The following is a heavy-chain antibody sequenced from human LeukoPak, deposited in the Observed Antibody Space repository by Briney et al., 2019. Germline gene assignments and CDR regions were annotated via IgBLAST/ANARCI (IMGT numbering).Heavy chain of an antibody. CDR1: GFTFSSYE. D-gene: IGHD3-22*01. J-gene: IGHJ4*02. V-gene: IGHV3-48*03. Sequence: GGSLRLSCAASGFTFSSYEMKWVRQAPGKGLEWVSYISSSGSTIYYADSVKGRFSISRDNAKNSLYLQMNSLRAEDTAVYYCARDSSGYYLPDYFDYWGQGTLVTVSS. CDR3: ARDSSGYYLPDYFDY. CDR2: ISSSGSTI.